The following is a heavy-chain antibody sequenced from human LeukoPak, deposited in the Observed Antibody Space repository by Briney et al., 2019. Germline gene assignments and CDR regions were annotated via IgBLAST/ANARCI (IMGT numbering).Heavy chain of an antibody. J-gene: IGHJ4*02. V-gene: IGHV1-18*01. CDR2: SDTYSGKT. CDR3: AREPKIGNFDY. Sequence: GASVKVSCKASGYSFTSYGIGWVRQAPGRGLEWMGWSDTYSGKTHYAQNLQGRVTMTTDISTTTAYMELRSLRSDDTAVYYCAREPKIGNFDYWGLGTLVIVSS. CDR1: GYSFTSYG.